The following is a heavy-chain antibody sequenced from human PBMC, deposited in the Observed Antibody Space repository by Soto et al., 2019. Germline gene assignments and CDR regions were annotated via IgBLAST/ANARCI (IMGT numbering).Heavy chain of an antibody. CDR1: GYTFTGYY. CDR2: INPNSGGT. Sequence: ASVKVSFKASGYTFTGYYMHWVRQAPGQGLEWMGWINPNSGGTNYAQKFQGWVTMTRDTSISTAYMELSRLRSDDTAVYYCARAEDYYYYYGMDVWGQGTTVTVSS. CDR3: ARAEDYYYYYGMDV. J-gene: IGHJ6*02. V-gene: IGHV1-2*04.